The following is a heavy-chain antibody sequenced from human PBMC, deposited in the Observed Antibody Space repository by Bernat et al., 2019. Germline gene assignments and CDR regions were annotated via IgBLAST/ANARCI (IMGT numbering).Heavy chain of an antibody. CDR2: INHSGST. J-gene: IGHJ4*02. Sequence: QVQLQQWGAGLLKPSETLSLTCAVYGGSFSAYYWSWIRQPPGKGLEWIGEINHSGSTNYNPSLKSRVTISVDTAKSQFSLKLSSVPAADTAVYYCARLSGSDPHAVDYWGQGTLVTVSS. D-gene: IGHD1-26*01. V-gene: IGHV4-34*01. CDR3: ARLSGSDPHAVDY. CDR1: GGSFSAYY.